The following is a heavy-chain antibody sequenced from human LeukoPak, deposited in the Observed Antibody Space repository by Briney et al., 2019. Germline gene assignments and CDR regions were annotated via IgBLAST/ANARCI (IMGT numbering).Heavy chain of an antibody. CDR1: GFTLSSYA. J-gene: IGHJ2*01. Sequence: PGGSLRLSCAASGFTLSSYAISWLRQAPGKGLEWVSSIWGSGTSTFYADSVKGRFTISRDNSKNTLYLQMNSLRAEDTAAYYCAQGARADTYWYFDLWGRGTLVTVSS. CDR2: IWGSGTST. CDR3: AQGARADTYWYFDL. D-gene: IGHD3-16*01. V-gene: IGHV3-23*01.